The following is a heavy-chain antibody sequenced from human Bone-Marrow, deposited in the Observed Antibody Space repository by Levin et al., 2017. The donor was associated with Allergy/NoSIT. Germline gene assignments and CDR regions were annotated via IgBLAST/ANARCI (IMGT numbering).Heavy chain of an antibody. D-gene: IGHD2-2*01. CDR2: ISWDGGST. CDR3: VKDQYCTSTSCPLHYYYGMDV. V-gene: IGHV3-43*01. J-gene: IGHJ6*02. CDR1: GFTFDDYT. Sequence: GGSLRLSCAASGFTFDDYTMHWVRQAPGKGLEWVSLISWDGGSTYYADSLKGRFTVSRDNSKNSLFLQMNSLRTEDTALYYCVKDQYCTSTSCPLHYYYGMDVWGQGTTVTVSS.